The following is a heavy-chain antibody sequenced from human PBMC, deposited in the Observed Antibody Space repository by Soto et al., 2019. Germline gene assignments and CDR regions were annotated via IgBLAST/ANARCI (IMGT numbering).Heavy chain of an antibody. J-gene: IGHJ3*02. D-gene: IGHD6-13*01. Sequence: SGPTLVNPTQTLTLTCTFSGFSLSTSGMCVSWIRQPPGKALEWLALIDWDDDKYYSTSLKTRLTISKDTSKNQVVLTMTNMDPVDTATYYCAHRRRAAASNAFDIWGQGTMVTVSS. CDR1: GFSLSTSGMC. CDR3: AHRRRAAASNAFDI. CDR2: IDWDDDK. V-gene: IGHV2-70*12.